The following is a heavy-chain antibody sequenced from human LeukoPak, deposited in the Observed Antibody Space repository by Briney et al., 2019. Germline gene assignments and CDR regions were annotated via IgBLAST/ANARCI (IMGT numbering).Heavy chain of an antibody. D-gene: IGHD3/OR15-3a*01. J-gene: IGHJ4*02. CDR1: GVTVSSTD. CDR2: IFSGGGA. Sequence: PVGSLRLSCAVSGVTVSSTDMSWVCQAPGEGLEWVSVIFSGGGAYYTGSVKGRFTISRENSKNTRYLQMKSLRAEETAVYYCARDLDGPENYWGQGTLVTVSS. CDR3: ARDLDGPENY. V-gene: IGHV3-53*01.